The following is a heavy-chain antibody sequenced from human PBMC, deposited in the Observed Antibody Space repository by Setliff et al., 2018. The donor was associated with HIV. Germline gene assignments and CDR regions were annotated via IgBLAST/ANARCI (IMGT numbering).Heavy chain of an antibody. D-gene: IGHD6-19*01. V-gene: IGHV3-21*01. CDR3: VKMALAGTYLDY. Sequence: PGGSLRLSCAASGFSFSSYTMTWVRQPPGKGPEWVSSISTSSRYIYATESLKGRFTISRDNANNLLYLQMDSLRAEDTAVYYCVKMALAGTYLDYWGQGTLVTVSS. J-gene: IGHJ4*02. CDR2: ISTSSRYI. CDR1: GFSFSSYT.